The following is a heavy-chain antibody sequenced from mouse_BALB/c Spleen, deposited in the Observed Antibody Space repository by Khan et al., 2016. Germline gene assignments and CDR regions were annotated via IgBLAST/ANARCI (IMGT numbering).Heavy chain of an antibody. V-gene: IGHV3-2*02. CDR3: SIWLRQRNWFAY. D-gene: IGHD2-2*01. CDR2: ISYSGST. J-gene: IGHJ3*01. CDR1: GYSITSDYA. Sequence: EVQLQESGPGLVKPSQSLSLTCTVTGYSITSDYAWNWIRQFPGNKLEWMGYISYSGSTSYNPSLKSRISITRDTSKNQFFLQLNSVPTEDTATNSGSIWLRQRNWFAYWGQGTLVTVSA.